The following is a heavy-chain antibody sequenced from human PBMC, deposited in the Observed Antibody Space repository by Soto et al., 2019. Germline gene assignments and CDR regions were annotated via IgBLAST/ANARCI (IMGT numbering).Heavy chain of an antibody. CDR1: GFTFSSYA. Sequence: QVQLVESGGGVVQPGKSLRLSCAASGFTFSSYAMHWVRQAPGKGLEWVAVISYDGTNKYYADSVEGRFTISRDNYKNTLFLQMNSLRAEDTAVYYCARQLAVTGSRRAFDLWGQGTLVTVSS. V-gene: IGHV3-30-3*01. J-gene: IGHJ4*02. CDR3: ARQLAVTGSRRAFDL. CDR2: ISYDGTNK. D-gene: IGHD6-19*01.